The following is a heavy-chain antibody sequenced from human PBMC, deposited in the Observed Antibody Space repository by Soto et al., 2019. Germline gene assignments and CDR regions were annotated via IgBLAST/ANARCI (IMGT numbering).Heavy chain of an antibody. V-gene: IGHV1-69*06. CDR3: ARILYDFWSGYYLSARGYYMDV. D-gene: IGHD3-3*01. J-gene: IGHJ6*03. CDR2: IIPIYGTA. Sequence: ASVKVSCKASGGTFSSYAISWVRQAPGQGLEWMGGIIPIYGTANYAQKFQGRVTMTADTSTSTAYMELRSLRSDDTAVYYCARILYDFWSGYYLSARGYYMDVWGKGTTVTVSS. CDR1: GGTFSSYA.